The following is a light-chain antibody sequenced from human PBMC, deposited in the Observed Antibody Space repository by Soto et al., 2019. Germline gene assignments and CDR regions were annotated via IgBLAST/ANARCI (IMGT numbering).Light chain of an antibody. V-gene: IGLV2-14*01. CDR1: SSDVGADKY. Sequence: QSALTQPASVSGSPGQSITISCTGTSSDVGADKYVSWYQQHPGKVPKTLIYEVSARPSGVSNRFSGSKSGNTASLTISGLQADDEADYYCSSYTTAHTVIFGGGTMLTVL. CDR2: EVS. CDR3: SSYTTAHTVI. J-gene: IGLJ2*01.